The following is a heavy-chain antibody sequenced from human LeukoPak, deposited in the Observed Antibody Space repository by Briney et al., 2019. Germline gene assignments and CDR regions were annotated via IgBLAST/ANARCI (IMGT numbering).Heavy chain of an antibody. D-gene: IGHD6-13*01. CDR1: GYTFTGYY. CDR2: INPNSGGT. V-gene: IGHV1-2*02. CDR3: AREVRAAAGTPAYDY. Sequence: GASVTVSFKASGYTFTGYYMHWVRPAPGQGLEWMGWINPNSGGTNYAQKFQGRVTMTRDTSISTAYMELSRLRSDDTAVYYCAREVRAAAGTPAYDYWGQGTLVTVSS. J-gene: IGHJ4*02.